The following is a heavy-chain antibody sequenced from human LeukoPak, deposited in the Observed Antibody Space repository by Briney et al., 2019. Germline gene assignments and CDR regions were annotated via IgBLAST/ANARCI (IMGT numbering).Heavy chain of an antibody. CDR1: VFTFISYA. Sequence: GGALRLSCAASVFTFISYAMSWVPQTPGKGLECGSPISGVGGRTSYADSVTGRLTISRDTSKNSMYLQMNSLRAEDTAVYYCAKAISSGYLPLAPWGQGTLVTVSS. J-gene: IGHJ5*02. V-gene: IGHV3-23*01. D-gene: IGHD3-22*01. CDR2: ISGVGGRT. CDR3: AKAISSGYLPLAP.